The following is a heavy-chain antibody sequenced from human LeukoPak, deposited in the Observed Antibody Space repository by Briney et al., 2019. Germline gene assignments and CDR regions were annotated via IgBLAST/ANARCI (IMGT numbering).Heavy chain of an antibody. CDR2: MYHSGST. Sequence: SETLSLTCSVSGYSVSSGYYWGWIRQPPGKGLEWIGSMYHSGSTYYNESLESRVTISIDTSKNQFSLKLNSVTAADTAMYYCAKSGGYGLIDYWGQGTLVTVSS. V-gene: IGHV4-38-2*02. J-gene: IGHJ4*02. CDR3: AKSGGYGLIDY. D-gene: IGHD1-26*01. CDR1: GYSVSSGYY.